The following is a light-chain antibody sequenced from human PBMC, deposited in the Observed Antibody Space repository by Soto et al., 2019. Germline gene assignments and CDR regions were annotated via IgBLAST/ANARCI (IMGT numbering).Light chain of an antibody. Sequence: EILFTPSPAPPSFSPGERANLSRRASQSVGRDYLGWYQKKPGQAPRLLIYNASNRASGIPDRFSGSGSGTDFNLTISRLETEDFAVYYCQQCGSSSRTFGQGTKVDIK. J-gene: IGKJ1*01. CDR2: NAS. CDR1: QSVGRDY. V-gene: IGKV3-20*01. CDR3: QQCGSSSRT.